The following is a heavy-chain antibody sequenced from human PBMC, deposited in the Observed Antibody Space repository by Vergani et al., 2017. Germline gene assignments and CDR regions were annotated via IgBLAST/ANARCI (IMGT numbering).Heavy chain of an antibody. J-gene: IGHJ4*02. CDR2: IYPGDSDT. D-gene: IGHD1-26*01. V-gene: IGHV5-51*03. Sequence: EVQLVQSGAEVKKPGESLKISCKGSGYSFTSYWIGWVRQMPGKVLEWMGIIYPGDSDTRYSPSFQGQVTISADKSISTAYLLWSSLKASDTAMYYCDRAGRDLVGATGAVDYWGQGILVVVSA. CDR3: DRAGRDLVGATGAVDY. CDR1: GYSFTSYW.